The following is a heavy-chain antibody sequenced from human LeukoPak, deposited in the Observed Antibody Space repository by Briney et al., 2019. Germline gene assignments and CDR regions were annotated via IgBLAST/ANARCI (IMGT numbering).Heavy chain of an antibody. J-gene: IGHJ6*02. CDR1: GFTFSNYW. Sequence: GGSLRLSCAASGFTFSNYWMTWVRQAPGKGLEWVANIKQDGSEKYYVDSVKGRFTISRDNAKNSLYLQVNSLRAEDTAVYYCARSETTYFYDSSVYFYYYYGMDVWGQGTTVTVSS. V-gene: IGHV3-7*01. CDR3: ARSETTYFYDSSVYFYYYYGMDV. CDR2: IKQDGSEK. D-gene: IGHD3-22*01.